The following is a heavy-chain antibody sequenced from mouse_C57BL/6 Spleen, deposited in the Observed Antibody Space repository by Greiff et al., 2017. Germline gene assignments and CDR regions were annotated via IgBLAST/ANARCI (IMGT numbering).Heavy chain of an antibody. Sequence: QVQLKQPGAELVRPGTSVKLSCKASGYTFTSYWMHWVKQRPGQGLEWIGVIDPSDSYTNYNQKFKGKATLTVDTSSSTAYMQLSSLTSEDSAVYYCAREEGLRRYYAMDYWGQGTSVTVSS. CDR3: AREEGLRRYYAMDY. J-gene: IGHJ4*01. CDR1: GYTFTSYW. CDR2: IDPSDSYT. V-gene: IGHV1-59*01. D-gene: IGHD2-4*01.